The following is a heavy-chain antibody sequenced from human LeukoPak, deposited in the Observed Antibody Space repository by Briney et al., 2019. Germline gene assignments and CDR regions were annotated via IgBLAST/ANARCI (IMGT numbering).Heavy chain of an antibody. V-gene: IGHV3-48*03. CDR1: GFTFSSYE. CDR2: IGSSGSTK. Sequence: PGGSLRLSCAASGFTFSSYEMIWVRQAPGKGLEWLSYIGSSGSTKYYADSVKGRFTISRDNAESSLYLQMDSLRAEDSDVYYCATYCSSTSCYRTRYMDVWGQGATVTVSS. J-gene: IGHJ6*02. D-gene: IGHD2-2*01. CDR3: ATYCSSTSCYRTRYMDV.